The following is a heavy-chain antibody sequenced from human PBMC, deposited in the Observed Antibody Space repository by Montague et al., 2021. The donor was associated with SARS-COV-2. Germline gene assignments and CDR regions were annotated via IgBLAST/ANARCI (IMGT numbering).Heavy chain of an antibody. V-gene: IGHV4-34*01. CDR3: ARGAGRGYYGSGTFDY. J-gene: IGHJ4*02. CDR2: INHAGGT. Sequence: SEILSLTCAVYGGPLRGHFWSWIRQSPGKGLEWIGEINHAGGTTYSPSLFSRVTILLDASKNQFSLKMTSVTAADTALYFCARGAGRGYYGSGTFDYWGQGTLVTVSS. CDR1: GGPLRGHF. D-gene: IGHD3-10*01.